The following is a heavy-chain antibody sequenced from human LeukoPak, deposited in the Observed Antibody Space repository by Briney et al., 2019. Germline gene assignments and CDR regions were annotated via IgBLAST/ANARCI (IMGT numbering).Heavy chain of an antibody. CDR2: IYYSRST. V-gene: IGHV4-30-4*01. CDR1: GASIRSGGYY. Sequence: SQTLSLTCTVSGASIRSGGYYWNWIRQPPGKGLEWIGYIYYSRSTSYSLSLKSRLTISVDTSKNQFSLKLSSVTAADTAVYYCARDGHNSGYFDYWGQGTLVTVSS. CDR3: ARDGHNSGYFDY. J-gene: IGHJ4*02. D-gene: IGHD1-1*01.